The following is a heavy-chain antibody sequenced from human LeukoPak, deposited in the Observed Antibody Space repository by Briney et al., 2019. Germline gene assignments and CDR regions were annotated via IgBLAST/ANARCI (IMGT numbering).Heavy chain of an antibody. CDR1: GYSFTSYW. D-gene: IGHD5-12*01. Sequence: GKSLKISCKGSGYSFTSYWISWVRQMPGKGLEWMGRIDPSDSYTNYSPSFQGHVTISADKSISTAYLQWSSLKASDTAMYYCARHGEGYDYFDYWGQGTLVTVSS. J-gene: IGHJ4*02. V-gene: IGHV5-10-1*01. CDR2: IDPSDSYT. CDR3: ARHGEGYDYFDY.